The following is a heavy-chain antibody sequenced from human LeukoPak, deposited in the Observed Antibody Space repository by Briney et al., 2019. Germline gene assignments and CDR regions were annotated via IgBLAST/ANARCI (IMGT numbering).Heavy chain of an antibody. CDR1: GFTFSSYA. V-gene: IGHV3-23*01. D-gene: IGHD2-15*01. J-gene: IGHJ6*02. Sequence: GGSLRLSCAASGFTFSSYAMSWVRQAPGKGLEWVSAISGSGGSTYYADSVKGRFTISRDNSKNTLYLQMNSLRAEDTAVYYCARDRCSGGSCFLYYYYGMDVWGQGTTVTVSS. CDR2: ISGSGGST. CDR3: ARDRCSGGSCFLYYYYGMDV.